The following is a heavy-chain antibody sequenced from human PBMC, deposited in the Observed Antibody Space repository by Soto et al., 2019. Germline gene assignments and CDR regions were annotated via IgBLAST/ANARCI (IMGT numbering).Heavy chain of an antibody. CDR1: GFTFSSYG. Sequence: SLRLSCAASGFTFSSYGMHWVRQAPGKGLEWVAVISYDGTNKYYADSVKGRFTISRDNSKNTLYLQMNSLRAEDTAVYYCAKDVISMVRGVLPYYYYGMDVWGQGTTVTVSS. V-gene: IGHV3-30*18. CDR2: ISYDGTNK. CDR3: AKDVISMVRGVLPYYYYGMDV. J-gene: IGHJ6*02. D-gene: IGHD3-10*01.